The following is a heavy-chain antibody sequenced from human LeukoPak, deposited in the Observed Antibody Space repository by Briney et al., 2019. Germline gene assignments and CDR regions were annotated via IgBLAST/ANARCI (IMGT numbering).Heavy chain of an antibody. D-gene: IGHD3-10*01. V-gene: IGHV3-7*03. CDR1: GFTFSNYW. CDR3: AREYSVVEFSYWYFDP. Sequence: GGSLRLSCAASGFTFSNYWMNWVRQAPGKGLEWLANIKEDGSERYYADSVKGRFAISRDNAENSVFLQLNSLRAEDTAVYYCAREYSVVEFSYWYFDPWGRGTLVTVSS. J-gene: IGHJ2*01. CDR2: IKEDGSER.